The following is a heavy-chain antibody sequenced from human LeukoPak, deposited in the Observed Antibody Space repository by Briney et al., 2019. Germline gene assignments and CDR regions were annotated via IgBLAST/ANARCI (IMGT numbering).Heavy chain of an antibody. CDR1: GGSISSYY. CDR2: IYYSGST. V-gene: IGHV4-59*01. D-gene: IGHD1-26*01. Sequence: SETLSLTCSVSGGSISSYYWTWIRQPPGKGLEWIGYIYYSGSTNYNPSLKSRVTISVDTSKNQFSLKMTSVTAADTAVYYCASSLVGATRYFDYWGQGTLVTVSS. J-gene: IGHJ4*02. CDR3: ASSLVGATRYFDY.